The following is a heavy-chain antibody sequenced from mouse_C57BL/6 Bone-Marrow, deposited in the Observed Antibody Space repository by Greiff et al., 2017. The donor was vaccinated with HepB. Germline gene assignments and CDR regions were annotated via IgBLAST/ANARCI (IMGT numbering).Heavy chain of an antibody. CDR2: ISSGGDYI. CDR3: TRVGGNYGYYAMDY. V-gene: IGHV5-9-1*02. CDR1: GFTFSSYA. D-gene: IGHD2-1*01. Sequence: EVKLEESGEGLVKPGGSLKLSCAASGFTFSSYAMSWVRQTPEKRLEWVAYISSGGDYIYYADTVKGRFTISRDNARNTLYLQMSSLKSEDTAMYYCTRVGGNYGYYAMDYWGQGTSVTVSS. J-gene: IGHJ4*01.